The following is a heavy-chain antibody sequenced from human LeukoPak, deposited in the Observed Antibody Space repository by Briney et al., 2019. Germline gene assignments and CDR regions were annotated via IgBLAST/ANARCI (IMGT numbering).Heavy chain of an antibody. Sequence: SETLSLTCTVSGGSISSGDYYWSWIRQPPGKGLEWIGYIYYSGSTYYNPSLKSRVTISVDTSKNQFSLKLSSVTAADTAVYYCASRNYDFWSGWSHGSNDAFDIWGQGTMVTVSS. D-gene: IGHD3-3*01. CDR1: GGSISSGDYY. CDR3: ASRNYDFWSGWSHGSNDAFDI. V-gene: IGHV4-30-4*02. J-gene: IGHJ3*02. CDR2: IYYSGST.